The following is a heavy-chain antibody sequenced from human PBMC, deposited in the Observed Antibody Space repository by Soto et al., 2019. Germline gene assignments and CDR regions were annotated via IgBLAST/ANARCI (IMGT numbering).Heavy chain of an antibody. D-gene: IGHD2-2*01. CDR2: IGSSGGYI. CDR1: VFMFSNFS. J-gene: IGHJ6*02. Sequence: VGSLRLSCAVSVFMFSNFSMNWFCQAPGKGLEWVASIGSSGGYIFYADSVKGRFTISRDNAKKSLDLQINSLRAEDTAVYYCAREKKHQSLGGRFGMDVWGQGTTVTVSS. CDR3: AREKKHQSLGGRFGMDV. V-gene: IGHV3-21*01.